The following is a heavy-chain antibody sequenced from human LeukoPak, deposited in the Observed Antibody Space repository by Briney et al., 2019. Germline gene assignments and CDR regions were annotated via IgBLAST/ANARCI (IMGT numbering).Heavy chain of an antibody. CDR3: ARVSPSDAFDV. V-gene: IGHV3-66*01. CDR1: GFTVSINY. CDR2: LYSGGKT. J-gene: IGHJ3*01. Sequence: VRSLRLSCAASGFTVSINYIRWVRQAPGEGLEWVSVLYSGGKTYYADSVKGRFIISRDNSKNTLYFQMNSLRAEDTAVYYCARVSPSDAFDVWGQGTMVTVSS.